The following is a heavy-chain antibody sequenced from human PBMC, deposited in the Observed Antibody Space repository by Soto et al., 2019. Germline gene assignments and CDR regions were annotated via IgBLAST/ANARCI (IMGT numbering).Heavy chain of an antibody. J-gene: IGHJ4*02. CDR3: ARGGREITRHLDY. V-gene: IGHV3-21*01. CDR1: GFTFSSYS. CDR2: ISSSSTYI. D-gene: IGHD3-10*01. Sequence: EVQLVESGGDLVKPGGSLRLSCADSGFTFSSYSMNWVRQAPGKGLEWVSSISSSSTYIYYAASVKGRFTISRDNAKNALSLQMHSLSAEDTAVYYCARGGREITRHLDYWGQGTLVTVSS.